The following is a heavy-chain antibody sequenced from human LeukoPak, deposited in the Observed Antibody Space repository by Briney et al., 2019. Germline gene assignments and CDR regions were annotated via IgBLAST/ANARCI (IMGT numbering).Heavy chain of an antibody. CDR3: ARVHHEWGRTVDPDY. D-gene: IGHD3-16*01. J-gene: IGHJ4*02. V-gene: IGHV1-18*01. CDR2: ISPYNGNT. CDR1: SYTFTSYG. Sequence: ASVKVSCKASSYTFTSYGISWVRQAPGQGLEWMGWISPYNGNTNYAQKLQGRVTMTTDTSTSTAYMELRSLRSDDTAVYYCARVHHEWGRTVDPDYWGQGTLVTVSS.